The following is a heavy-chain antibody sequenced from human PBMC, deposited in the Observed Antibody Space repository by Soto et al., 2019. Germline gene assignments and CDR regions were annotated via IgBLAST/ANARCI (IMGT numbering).Heavy chain of an antibody. CDR2: ISSSGGTT. V-gene: IGHV3-23*01. CDR3: AKATDLRFLEWLLPDV. J-gene: IGHJ6*02. D-gene: IGHD3-3*01. Sequence: PGGSLRLSCVGSEFTFSNYAMNWVRQAPGEGPEWVSLISSSGGTTYYADSVKGRFSISRDNSKNTLYLQMNSLKVEDTAIYYCAKATDLRFLEWLLPDVWGQGTTVTVSS. CDR1: EFTFSNYA.